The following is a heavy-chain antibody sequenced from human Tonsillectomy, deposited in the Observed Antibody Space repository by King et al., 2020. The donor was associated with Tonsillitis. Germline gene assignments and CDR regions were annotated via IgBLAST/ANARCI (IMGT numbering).Heavy chain of an antibody. CDR2: ISTSSIYI. J-gene: IGHJ4*02. D-gene: IGHD3-22*01. Sequence: DVQLVESGGGLVKPGGSLRLSCAASGFTFSTYSMNWVRQAPGKGLEWVSSISTSSIYIYYADSVKGRFTISRDNAQNSLYLQMNSLRAEDTAVYYCAREGVGGYGLGYDSSGPFDYWGQGTLVTVSS. CDR1: GFTFSTYS. V-gene: IGHV3-21*01. CDR3: AREGVGGYGLGYDSSGPFDY.